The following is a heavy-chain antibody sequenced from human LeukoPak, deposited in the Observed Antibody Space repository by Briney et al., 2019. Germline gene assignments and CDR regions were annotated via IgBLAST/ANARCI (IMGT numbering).Heavy chain of an antibody. V-gene: IGHV4-59*11. CDR2: IYYTGST. CDR1: GGSITSHY. D-gene: IGHD1-1*01. CDR3: ATDRERAFDI. Sequence: SETLSLTCIVSGGSITSHYWSWIRQPPGKGLEWIGCIYYTGSTNYNSSLKSRVTISVDTSKNRFSLTLSSVTAADTAVYYCATDRERAFDIWGQGTMVTVSS. J-gene: IGHJ3*02.